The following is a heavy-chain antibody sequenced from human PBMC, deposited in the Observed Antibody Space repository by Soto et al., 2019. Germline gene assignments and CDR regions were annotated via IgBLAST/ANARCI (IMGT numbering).Heavy chain of an antibody. CDR2: IWDDGSNK. J-gene: IGHJ4*02. V-gene: IGHV3-33*01. CDR1: GFTFSSYG. Sequence: PGGSLRLSCAASGFTFSSYGMHCVRQAPGKGLEWVAVIWDDGSNKYYADSVNGRFTISRANAKNTRYVQMNSLKAEDTAVYYCARDRYYYGSSGSPVSGYWGQGT. CDR3: ARDRYYYGSSGSPVSGY. D-gene: IGHD3-22*01.